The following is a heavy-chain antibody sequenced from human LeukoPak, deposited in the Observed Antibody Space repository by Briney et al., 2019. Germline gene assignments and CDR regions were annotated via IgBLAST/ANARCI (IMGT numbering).Heavy chain of an antibody. V-gene: IGHV3-33*01. CDR2: IWYDGSNK. D-gene: IGHD3-22*01. CDR1: GFTFNTYG. Sequence: PGRSLRLSCAVSGFTFNTYGMHWVRQAPGKGLEWVAIIWYDGSNKYYADSVKGRFTISRDNSKNTLYLQMNSLRPEDTAVYYCARDDGNSGYYFRFHYWGQGTLVTVSS. J-gene: IGHJ4*02. CDR3: ARDDGNSGYYFRFHY.